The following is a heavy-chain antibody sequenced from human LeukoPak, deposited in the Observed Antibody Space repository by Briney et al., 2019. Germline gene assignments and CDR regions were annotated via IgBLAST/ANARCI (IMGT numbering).Heavy chain of an antibody. V-gene: IGHV4-59*08. CDR1: SGSITTYY. D-gene: IGHD2-21*02. CDR2: IHHSGSA. CDR3: ARGGFYCGGDCYVDY. Sequence: SETLPLTCSVSSGSITTYYWNWIRQAPGKEPEWIGYIHHSGSANYNPSLKSRVTLSIDTSKDQFFLRLTSVTAADTAVYYCARGGFYCGGDCYVDYWGQGTLVTVSS. J-gene: IGHJ4*02.